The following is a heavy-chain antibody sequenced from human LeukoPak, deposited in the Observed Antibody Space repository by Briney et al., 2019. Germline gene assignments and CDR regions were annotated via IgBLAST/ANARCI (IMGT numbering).Heavy chain of an antibody. V-gene: IGHV3-23*01. J-gene: IGHJ6*03. Sequence: GGSLRLSCAASGFTFSSYAMSWVRQAPGKGLEWVSAISGSGGSTYYADSVKGRFTISRDNSKNTLYLQMNSLRAEDTAVYYCARDLNYYYYMDVWGKGTTVTVSS. CDR2: ISGSGGST. CDR1: GFTFSSYA. CDR3: ARDLNYYYYMDV.